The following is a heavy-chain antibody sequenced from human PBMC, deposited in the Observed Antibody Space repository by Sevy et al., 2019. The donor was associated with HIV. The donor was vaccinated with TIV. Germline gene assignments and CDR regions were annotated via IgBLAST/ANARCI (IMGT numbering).Heavy chain of an antibody. J-gene: IGHJ4*02. CDR3: ARRGVGYDSSGFFDY. CDR2: IWYDGSNK. CDR1: GFTFSSYG. D-gene: IGHD3-22*01. V-gene: IGHV3-33*01. Sequence: GGSLRLSCAASGFTFSSYGMHWVRQAPGKGLEWVAVIWYDGSNKYYADSVKGRFTISRDNSMNTLYLQMNSLRAEDTAVYYCARRGVGYDSSGFFDYWGLGTLVTVSS.